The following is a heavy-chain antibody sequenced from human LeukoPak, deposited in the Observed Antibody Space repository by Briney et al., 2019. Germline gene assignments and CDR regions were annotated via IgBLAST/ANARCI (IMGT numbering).Heavy chain of an antibody. Sequence: ASVKVSCKASGYTFTGYYMHWVRQAPGQGLEWMGWINPNSGGTNYAQKFQGRVTMTRDTSISTAYMELSRLRSDDTAVYYCAREGDTAMVNFDYWGQGTLVTVSS. CDR2: INPNSGGT. D-gene: IGHD5-18*01. V-gene: IGHV1-2*02. CDR3: AREGDTAMVNFDY. CDR1: GYTFTGYY. J-gene: IGHJ4*02.